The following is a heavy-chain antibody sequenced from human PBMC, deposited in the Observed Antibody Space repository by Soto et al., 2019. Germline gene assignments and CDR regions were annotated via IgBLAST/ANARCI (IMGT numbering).Heavy chain of an antibody. CDR3: ARWENYSGYDYYYYGMDV. V-gene: IGHV3-30-3*01. CDR2: ISYDGSNK. CDR1: GFTFSSYA. Sequence: GGSLRLSCAASGFTFSSYAMHWVRQAPGKGLEWVAVISYDGSNKYYADSVKGRFTISRDNSKNTLYLQMNSLRAEDTAVYYCARWENYSGYDYYYYGMDVWGQGTTVTVSS. J-gene: IGHJ6*02. D-gene: IGHD5-12*01.